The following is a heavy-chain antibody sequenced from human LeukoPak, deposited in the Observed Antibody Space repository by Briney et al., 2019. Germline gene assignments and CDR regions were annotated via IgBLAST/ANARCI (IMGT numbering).Heavy chain of an antibody. D-gene: IGHD2-21*02. CDR2: TTHSGST. J-gene: IGHJ4*02. V-gene: IGHV4-34*01. CDR3: VRARGDLSLDY. Sequence: SETLSLTCAGYIESFSGYYWTWIRQPPGKGLEWIGETTHSGSTNYNPSLRSRVTISVDMSKNQFSLKLTSVTAADTAVYYCVRARGDLSLDYWGQGNLVTVSS. CDR1: IESFSGYY.